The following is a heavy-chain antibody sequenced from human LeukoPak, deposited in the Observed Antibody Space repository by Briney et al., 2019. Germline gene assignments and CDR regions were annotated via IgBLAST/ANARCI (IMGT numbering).Heavy chain of an antibody. D-gene: IGHD3-22*01. Sequence: GGSLRLSCAASGFTFSNYWMHWVRQAPGKGLVWVSRINSDGINTSYADSVKGRFTISRDNAKNTLNLQMNSLRAEDTAVYCCARDLGQYYDTSDNWFDPWGQGTLVTVSS. CDR3: ARDLGQYYDTSDNWFDP. CDR1: GFTFSNYW. J-gene: IGHJ5*02. V-gene: IGHV3-74*01. CDR2: INSDGINT.